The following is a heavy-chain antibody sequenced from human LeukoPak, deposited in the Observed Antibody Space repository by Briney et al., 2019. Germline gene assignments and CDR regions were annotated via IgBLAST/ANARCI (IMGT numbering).Heavy chain of an antibody. CDR3: AGGWYSSSSGDY. D-gene: IGHD6-6*01. Sequence: ASVKVSCKASGYTFTNYYMHGVRQAPGQGLEWMGRINPSDGSTTYAQKFQGRVTMTRDMSTSTVYMELSSLRSEDTAVYFCAGGWYSSSSGDYWGQGTLVTVSS. CDR2: INPSDGST. J-gene: IGHJ4*02. V-gene: IGHV1-46*01. CDR1: GYTFTNYY.